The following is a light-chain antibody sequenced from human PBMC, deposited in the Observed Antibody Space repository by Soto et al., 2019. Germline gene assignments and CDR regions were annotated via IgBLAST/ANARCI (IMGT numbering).Light chain of an antibody. CDR2: AAS. V-gene: IGKV1-9*01. CDR1: QGISSY. Sequence: DIQLTQSPSFLSASVGDRVTITCRASQGISSYLAWYQQRPGKAPKLLIYAASTLQSGVPSRFSGSGSGTEFTLTINSLQPEDFPTFYCQQLNSYPRTFGQGTKLEIK. J-gene: IGKJ2*01. CDR3: QQLNSYPRT.